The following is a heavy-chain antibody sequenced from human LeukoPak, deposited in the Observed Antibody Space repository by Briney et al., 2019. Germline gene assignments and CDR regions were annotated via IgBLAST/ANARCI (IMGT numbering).Heavy chain of an antibody. CDR3: AKRDDSGGNLVDL. D-gene: IGHD3-22*01. J-gene: IGHJ4*02. CDR2: IYYSGST. V-gene: IGHV4-39*02. CDR1: GGSIRSGSHY. Sequence: SETLSLTCTVSGGSIRSGSHYWVWIRQPPGKGLEWIGSIYYSGSTYCNSSLENRVTISIDTSKNHFSLRLRSLSATDTSVYYCAKRDDSGGNLVDLWGQGTLVTVSS.